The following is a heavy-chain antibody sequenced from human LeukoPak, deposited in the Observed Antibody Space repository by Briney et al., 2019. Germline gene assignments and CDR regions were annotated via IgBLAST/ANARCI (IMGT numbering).Heavy chain of an antibody. CDR1: GGSISSSNW. J-gene: IGHJ4*02. Sequence: SGTLSLTCAVSGGSISSSNWWSWVRQPPGKGLEWIGEIYHIGSTNYNPSLKSRVTISVDKSKNQFSLKLSSVTAADTAVYYCARGREWIQLSRLFDYWGQGTLVTVSS. CDR3: ARGREWIQLSRLFDY. CDR2: IYHIGST. D-gene: IGHD5-18*01. V-gene: IGHV4-4*02.